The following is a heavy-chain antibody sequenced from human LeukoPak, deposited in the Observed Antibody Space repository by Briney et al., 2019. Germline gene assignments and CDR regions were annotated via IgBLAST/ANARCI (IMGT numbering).Heavy chain of an antibody. CDR1: GFTFSSYG. Sequence: PGGSLRLSCAASGFTFSSYGMHWVRQAPGKGLEWVAVIWSDGDSKYYADSVKGRFTISRDNSKSTLYLQMNSLRAEDTAVYYCARDCGFGHNWFDPWGQGTLVTVSS. J-gene: IGHJ5*02. CDR2: IWSDGDSK. CDR3: ARDCGFGHNWFDP. D-gene: IGHD3/OR15-3a*01. V-gene: IGHV3-33*01.